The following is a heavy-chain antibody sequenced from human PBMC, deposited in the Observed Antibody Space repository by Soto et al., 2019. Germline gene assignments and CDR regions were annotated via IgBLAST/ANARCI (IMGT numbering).Heavy chain of an antibody. CDR3: AQRDGYNEFVDY. Sequence: QVQLVQSGAEVKKPGSSVKVSCKASGGTFSSYTISWVRQAPGQGLEWMGRIIPILGIANYAQKFQGRVTITADKSTSTAYMELSSLRSEDTAVYYCAQRDGYNEFVDYWGQGTLVTVSS. V-gene: IGHV1-69*02. CDR2: IIPILGIA. D-gene: IGHD5-12*01. J-gene: IGHJ4*02. CDR1: GGTFSSYT.